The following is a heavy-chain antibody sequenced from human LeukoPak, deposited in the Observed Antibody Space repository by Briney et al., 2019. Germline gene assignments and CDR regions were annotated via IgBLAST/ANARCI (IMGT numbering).Heavy chain of an antibody. CDR2: IYSGGST. CDR1: VFTFSSNY. V-gene: IGHV3-53*01. J-gene: IGHJ4*02. D-gene: IGHD4-17*01. CDR3: AFSGDYDDY. Sequence: TGGSLRLSCAASVFTFSSNYIGWVRQAPGKGLEWVSVIYSGGSTYYADSVKGRFTISRDNSKNTLYLQMNSLRAEDTAVYYCAFSGDYDDYWGQGTLVTVSS.